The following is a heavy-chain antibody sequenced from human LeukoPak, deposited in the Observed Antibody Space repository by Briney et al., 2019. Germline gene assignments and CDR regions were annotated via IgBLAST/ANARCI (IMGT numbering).Heavy chain of an antibody. CDR3: ASISIAAARKAFDI. V-gene: IGHV4-34*01. D-gene: IGHD6-13*01. CDR1: GGSISSYY. Sequence: PSETLSLTCTVSGGSISSYYWSWIRQPPGKGLEWIGEINHSGSTNYNPSLKSRVTISVDTSKNQFSLKLSSVTAADTAVYYCASISIAAARKAFDIWGQGTMVTVSS. CDR2: INHSGST. J-gene: IGHJ3*02.